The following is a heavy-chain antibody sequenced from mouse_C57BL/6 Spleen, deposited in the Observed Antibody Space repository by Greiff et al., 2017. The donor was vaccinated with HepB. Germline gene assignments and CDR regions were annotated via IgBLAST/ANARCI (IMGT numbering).Heavy chain of an antibody. CDR3: TRESTLGTPWFAY. D-gene: IGHD5-1*01. CDR2: IDPETGGT. CDR1: GYTFTDYE. J-gene: IGHJ3*01. V-gene: IGHV1-15*01. Sequence: VKLQESGAELVRPGASVTLSCKASGYTFTDYEMHWVKQTPVHGLEWIGAIDPETGGTAYNQKFKGKAILTADKSSSTAYMELRSLTSEDSAVYYCTRESTLGTPWFAYWGQGTLVTVSA.